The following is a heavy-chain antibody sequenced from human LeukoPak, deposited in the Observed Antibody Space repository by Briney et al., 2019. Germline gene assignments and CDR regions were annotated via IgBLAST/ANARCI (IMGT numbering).Heavy chain of an antibody. Sequence: GGSLRLSCAASGFTFSSYAMSWVRQAPGKGLEWVSAISGSGGSTYYADSVKGRFTISRDNSKNTLYLQMNSLRAEDTAVYYCAKDRYEESAAMFDYWGQEPWSPSPQ. V-gene: IGHV3-23*01. CDR2: ISGSGGST. J-gene: IGHJ4*01. D-gene: IGHD2-2*01. CDR3: AKDRYEESAAMFDY. CDR1: GFTFSSYA.